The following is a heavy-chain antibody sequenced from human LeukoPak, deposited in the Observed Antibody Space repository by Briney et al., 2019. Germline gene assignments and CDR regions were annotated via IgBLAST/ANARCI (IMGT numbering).Heavy chain of an antibody. D-gene: IGHD3-16*01. CDR1: GFTFSSYG. CDR3: AKDPLMGELGGYNWFDP. CDR2: IRYDGSNK. J-gene: IGHJ5*02. V-gene: IGHV3-30*02. Sequence: PGGSLRLSCAAPGFTFSSYGMHWVRQAPGKGLEWVAFIRYDGSNKYYADSVKGRFTISRDNSKNTLYLQMNSLRAEDTAVYYCAKDPLMGELGGYNWFDPWGQGTLVTVSS.